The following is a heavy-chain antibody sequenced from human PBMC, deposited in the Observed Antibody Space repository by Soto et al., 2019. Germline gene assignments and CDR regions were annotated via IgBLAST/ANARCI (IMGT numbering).Heavy chain of an antibody. V-gene: IGHV3-23*01. D-gene: IGHD3-22*01. CDR2: ISRYGELT. J-gene: IGHJ4*02. CDR1: GFTFNIYA. CDR3: AKDSNIDHDRRGYLFDN. Sequence: EVQLLESGGDLIQPGGSLRLSSAATGFTFNIYAMTWVRQAPGKGLEWVSAISRYGELTYYADSVEGRFTIYRDNSKNTLYLQMNSLRAEDTAVYYCAKDSNIDHDRRGYLFDNGGQGTMVTVS.